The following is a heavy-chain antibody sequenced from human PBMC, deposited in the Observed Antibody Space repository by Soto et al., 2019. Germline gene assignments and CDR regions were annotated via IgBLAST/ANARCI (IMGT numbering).Heavy chain of an antibody. CDR2: IPHGGSS. V-gene: IGHV4-38-2*01. CDR1: GYSVSSAYY. Sequence: SETLSITCVVSGYSVSSAYYWGWIRQPPGRGLEWIGSIPHGGSSYYNPSLKSRLTISMDTSKNQFSLRLRSVTDADTAVYYCAITRPSEGRLLLGPRIDGFDIWGQGTMVT. CDR3: AITRPSEGRLLLGPRIDGFDI. J-gene: IGHJ3*02. D-gene: IGHD3-22*01.